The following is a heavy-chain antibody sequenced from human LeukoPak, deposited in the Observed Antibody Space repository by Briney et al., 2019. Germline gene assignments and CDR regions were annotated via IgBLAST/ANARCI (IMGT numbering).Heavy chain of an antibody. CDR1: GGSISSGGYS. D-gene: IGHD5-18*01. CDR2: IYHSGST. Sequence: PSETLSLTCAVSGGSISSGGYSWSWIRQPPGKGLEWIGYIYHSGSTYYNPSLKSRVTISVDRSKNQFSLKLSSVTAADTAVYYCARAPSGYVDTPYFDYWGQGTLVTVSS. CDR3: ARAPSGYVDTPYFDY. J-gene: IGHJ4*02. V-gene: IGHV4-30-2*01.